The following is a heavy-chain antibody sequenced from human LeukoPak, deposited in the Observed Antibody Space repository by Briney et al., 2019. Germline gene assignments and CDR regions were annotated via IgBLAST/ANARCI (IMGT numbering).Heavy chain of an antibody. CDR2: IRYDGSNK. CDR1: GFIFSNYG. CDR3: AKGLGLTVVVPAAIQVDY. D-gene: IGHD2-2*02. Sequence: GGSLRLSCAASGFIFSNYGMHCVRQAPGKGLEWVAFIRYDGSNKFYADSVKGRFTISRDNSKNTLYLQMNSLRAEDTAVYYCAKGLGLTVVVPAAIQVDYWGQGTLVTVSS. J-gene: IGHJ4*02. V-gene: IGHV3-30*02.